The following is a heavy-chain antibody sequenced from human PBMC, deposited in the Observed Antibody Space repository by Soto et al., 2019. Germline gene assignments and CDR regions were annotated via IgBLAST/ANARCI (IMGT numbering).Heavy chain of an antibody. CDR2: IIPIFGTA. J-gene: IGHJ2*01. Sequence: QVQLVQSGAEVKKPGSSVKVSCKASGGTFSSYAISWVRQAPGQGFEWMGGIIPIFGTANYAQKFQGRVTITADESTSTAYMELSSLRSEDTAVYYCARDESDDILTGYVYFDLWGRGTLVTVSS. V-gene: IGHV1-69*12. D-gene: IGHD3-9*01. CDR1: GGTFSSYA. CDR3: ARDESDDILTGYVYFDL.